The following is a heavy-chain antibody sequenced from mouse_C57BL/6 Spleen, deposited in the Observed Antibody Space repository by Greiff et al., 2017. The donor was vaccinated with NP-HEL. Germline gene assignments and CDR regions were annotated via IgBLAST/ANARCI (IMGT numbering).Heavy chain of an antibody. CDR2: ISGGGGNT. Sequence: DVMLVESGGGLVKPGGSLKLSCAASGFTFSSYTMSWVRQTPEKRLEWVATISGGGGNTYYPDSVKGRFTFSRDNAKNTPYLQMSSLRSEDTALYYCAGHLGGNDKGYAMDYWGQGTSVTVSS. CDR3: AGHLGGNDKGYAMDY. J-gene: IGHJ4*01. D-gene: IGHD2-2*01. V-gene: IGHV5-9*01. CDR1: GFTFSSYT.